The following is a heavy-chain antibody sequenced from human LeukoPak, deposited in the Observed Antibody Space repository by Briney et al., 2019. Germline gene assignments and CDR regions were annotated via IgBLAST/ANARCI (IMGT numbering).Heavy chain of an antibody. V-gene: IGHV4-31*03. D-gene: IGHD5-12*01. CDR2: IYYSGST. J-gene: IGHJ4*02. Sequence: SETLSLTCTVSGGSISSGGYYWSWIRQHPGKGLEWIGYIYYSGSTYYNPSLKSRVTISVDTFKNQFSLKLSSVTAADTAVYYCARVHPLRSFDYWGQGTLVTVSS. CDR1: GGSISSGGYY. CDR3: ARVHPLRSFDY.